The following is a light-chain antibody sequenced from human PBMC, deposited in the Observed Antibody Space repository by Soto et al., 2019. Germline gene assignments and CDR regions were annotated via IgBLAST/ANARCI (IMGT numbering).Light chain of an antibody. V-gene: IGKV3-11*01. CDR3: QQRSNWPPKIT. CDR2: DAS. J-gene: IGKJ5*01. Sequence: EMVMTQSPGTLSLSPGEGATLSCRASQSVRYNYLAWYQQKPGQAPRLLIYDASNRATGIPARFSGSGSGTDFTLTISSLEPEDFAVYYCQQRSNWPPKITFGQGTRLEIK. CDR1: QSVRYNY.